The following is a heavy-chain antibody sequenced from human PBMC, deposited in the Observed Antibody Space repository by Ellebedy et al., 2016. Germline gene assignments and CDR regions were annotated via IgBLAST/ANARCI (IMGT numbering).Heavy chain of an antibody. CDR1: GGSISSGSYY. CDR2: IYTSGST. CDR3: AREGPVHYDFWSGYYPDPYYYYMDV. Sequence: SETLSLXXTVSGGSISSGSYYWSWIRQPAGKGLEWIGRIYTSGSTNYNPSLKSRVTISVDTSKNQFSLKLSSVTAADTAVYYCAREGPVHYDFWSGYYPDPYYYYMDVWGKGTTVTVSS. V-gene: IGHV4-61*02. D-gene: IGHD3-3*01. J-gene: IGHJ6*03.